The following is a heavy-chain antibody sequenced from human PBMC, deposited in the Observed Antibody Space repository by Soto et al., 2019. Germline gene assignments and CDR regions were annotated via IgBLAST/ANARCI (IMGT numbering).Heavy chain of an antibody. V-gene: IGHV1-18*01. Sequence: ASVKVSCKTSGYTFTNYGTSWVRQAPGQGLEWMGWISAHTGNTNYAQKFQGRVTMTTDTSTSTAYMGLRSLRSDDTAVYYCARVLGYNSSWWRHTAFDIWGQGTMVTVSS. CDR3: ARVLGYNSSWWRHTAFDI. CDR1: GYTFTNYG. CDR2: ISAHTGNT. D-gene: IGHD6-13*01. J-gene: IGHJ3*02.